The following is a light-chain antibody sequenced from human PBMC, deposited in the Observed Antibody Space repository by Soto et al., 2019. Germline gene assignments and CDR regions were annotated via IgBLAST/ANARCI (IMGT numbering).Light chain of an antibody. CDR2: WAS. V-gene: IGKV4-1*01. Sequence: DIVMTQSPDSLAVSLGERATINCKSSQSILYSSNNKNNLAWYQQKLGQPPKLLIYWASTRESGVPDRFSGSGSGTDFTLTITSLQAEDVAVYYGPQYYSIALSFGQGTKLEIK. CDR1: QSILYSSNNKNN. J-gene: IGKJ2*01. CDR3: PQYYSIALS.